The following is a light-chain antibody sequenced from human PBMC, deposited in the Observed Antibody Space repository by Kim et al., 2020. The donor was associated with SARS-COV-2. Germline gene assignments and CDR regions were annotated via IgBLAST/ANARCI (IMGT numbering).Light chain of an antibody. CDR1: SNNVGYQV. CDR3: SAWDSSLRAWV. J-gene: IGLJ3*02. Sequence: QAGLTQQPSVSKGLRQTATLTCTGNSNNVGYQVAAWLQQHPGHPPKLLSYRSNNRPSGISERLSASRSGNTASLTISGLQREDEADYYCSAWDSSLRAWVFGGGTQLTVL. V-gene: IGLV10-54*01. CDR2: RSN.